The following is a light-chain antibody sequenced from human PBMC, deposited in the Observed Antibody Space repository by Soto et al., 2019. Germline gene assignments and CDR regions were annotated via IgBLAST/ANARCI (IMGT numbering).Light chain of an antibody. CDR3: SSYRSGSNVV. J-gene: IGLJ2*01. CDR2: DVS. V-gene: IGLV2-14*03. Sequence: QSVLTQPASVSGSPGQSITLSCTGTSSDIGGYNYVSWYQHHPGKVPKLMIYDVSNRPSGVSNRFSASKSGNTASLTISGLQVDDEAHYYCSSYRSGSNVVFGGWTKLTVL. CDR1: SSDIGGYNY.